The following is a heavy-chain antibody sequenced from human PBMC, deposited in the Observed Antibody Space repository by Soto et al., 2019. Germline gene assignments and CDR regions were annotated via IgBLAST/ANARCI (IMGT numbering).Heavy chain of an antibody. V-gene: IGHV1-46*03. CDR2: INPSGGST. D-gene: IGHD1-7*01. CDR3: ARDLDDWNYGAYYYYYMDV. CDR1: GYTFTSYY. J-gene: IGHJ6*03. Sequence: ASVKVSCKASGYTFTSYYMHWVRQAPGQGLEWMGIINPSGGSTSYAQKFQGRVTMTRDTSTSTVYMELSSLRSEDTAVYYCARDLDDWNYGAYYYYYMDVWGKGTKVTVSS.